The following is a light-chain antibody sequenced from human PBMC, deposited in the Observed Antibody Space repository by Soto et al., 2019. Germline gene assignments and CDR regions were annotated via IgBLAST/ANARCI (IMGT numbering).Light chain of an antibody. Sequence: DIVMTQSPDSLAVSLGERATINCKSSQSVLYSSNNKNYLAWYQQKPGQPPKLLIYWASTRESGVPDRFSGSGSGTDFPLTISSLQAEDVAVYYCQQYYSTPVTFGQGTTLEIK. CDR3: QQYYSTPVT. V-gene: IGKV4-1*01. CDR2: WAS. CDR1: QSVLYSSNNKNY. J-gene: IGKJ2*01.